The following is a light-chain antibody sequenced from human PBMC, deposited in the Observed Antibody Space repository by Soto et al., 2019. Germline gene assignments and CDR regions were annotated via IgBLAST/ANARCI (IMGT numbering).Light chain of an antibody. CDR3: QQYITYPYA. Sequence: DMQMTQSPSTLSASVGDRVTSTCRASHSTSTWLAWYQQRPGKTPKLLISEASKLESRDPSRFSGSGSGTEFTLTISSLQPDDFAPYYCQQYITYPYAFGQGTKVEIK. CDR2: EAS. J-gene: IGKJ1*01. CDR1: HSTSTW. V-gene: IGKV1-5*03.